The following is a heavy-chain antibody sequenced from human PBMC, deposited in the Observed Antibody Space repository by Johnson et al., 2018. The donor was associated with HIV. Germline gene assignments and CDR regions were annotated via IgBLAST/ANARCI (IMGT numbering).Heavy chain of an antibody. J-gene: IGHJ3*01. D-gene: IGHD3-22*01. CDR1: GFTFDDYG. CDR2: INWNGGST. Sequence: VQLVESGGGSEQPGRSLRLSCAASGFTFDDYGMSWVRQAPGKGLEWVSGINWNGGSTGYADPVKGRFTISRDNAKNSLYLQLNSLRAEDTAVYYCARDRGYWDAFDVWGQGTMVTVSS. V-gene: IGHV3-20*04. CDR3: ARDRGYWDAFDV.